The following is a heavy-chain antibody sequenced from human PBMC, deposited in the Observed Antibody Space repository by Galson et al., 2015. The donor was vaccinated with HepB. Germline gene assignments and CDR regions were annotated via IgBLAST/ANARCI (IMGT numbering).Heavy chain of an antibody. D-gene: IGHD2-2*01. V-gene: IGHV2-5*02. J-gene: IGHJ4*02. CDR1: GFSLSTSQVG. CDR2: IYWDDDE. Sequence: PALVKPTQTLTLTCTFTGFSLSTSQVGVGWIRQPPGRALEWLALIYWDDDEVYSPSLRNRLTITKDTSKNQVVLRMTNMDPVDTATYYCAHRSRMAVGVPFDYWGPGSLVTVSS. CDR3: AHRSRMAVGVPFDY.